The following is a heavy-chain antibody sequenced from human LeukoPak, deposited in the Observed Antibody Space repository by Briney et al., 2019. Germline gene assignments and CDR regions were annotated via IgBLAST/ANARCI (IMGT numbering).Heavy chain of an antibody. CDR2: ISYSGDST. J-gene: IGHJ4*02. Sequence: GGSLRLSCAASGFTFRNYAMSWVRQAPGKGLEWVSGISYSGDSTYYADSVKGRFTISRDNSKNTLYLQMNSLRAEDTAVYYCAKGLRYSGSPDFFDSWGRGTLVTVSS. V-gene: IGHV3-23*01. D-gene: IGHD1-26*01. CDR1: GFTFRNYA. CDR3: AKGLRYSGSPDFFDS.